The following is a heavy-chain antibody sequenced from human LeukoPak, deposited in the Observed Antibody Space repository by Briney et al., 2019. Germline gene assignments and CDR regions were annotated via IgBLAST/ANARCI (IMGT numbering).Heavy chain of an antibody. CDR3: ATGSGYYYDH. CDR2: VHHDGSER. V-gene: IGHV3-30*02. CDR1: GFTFSNYY. D-gene: IGHD3-22*01. Sequence: GGSLRLSCAASGFTFSNYYMHWVRQAPGKGLEWVAVVHHDGSERYYADSVKGRFTISRDNSKNTLYVQMDSLRVEDTTVYHCATGSGYYYDHWGQGTLVTVSS. J-gene: IGHJ4*02.